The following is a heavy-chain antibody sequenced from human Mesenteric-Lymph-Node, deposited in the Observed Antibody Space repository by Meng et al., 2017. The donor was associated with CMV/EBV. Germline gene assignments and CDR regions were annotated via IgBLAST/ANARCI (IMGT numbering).Heavy chain of an antibody. CDR1: GFTFSSYW. V-gene: IGHV3-7*01. CDR2: IKQDGSEK. Sequence: GGSLRLSCAASGFTFSSYWMSWVRQAPGKGLEWVANIKQDGSEKYYVDSVKGRFTISRDNAKNSLYLQMNSLRAEDTAVYYCARRPVKGYSGYVDYFDYWGQGTLVTVSS. CDR3: ARRPVKGYSGYVDYFDY. D-gene: IGHD5-12*01. J-gene: IGHJ4*02.